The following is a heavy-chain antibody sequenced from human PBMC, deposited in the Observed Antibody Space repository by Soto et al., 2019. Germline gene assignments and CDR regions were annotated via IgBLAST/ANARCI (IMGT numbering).Heavy chain of an antibody. J-gene: IGHJ4*02. Sequence: QAQLQESGPGLVKPSETLSLTCTVSGGSFKSGSYSWSWIRQPPGKGLEWIGYVYHTGRTSYNPSLKSRVFISMDTSKNQFFLNLDSATAADTDVYFCARDFAYFDSWGQGTLVTVSS. D-gene: IGHD3-3*01. CDR3: ARDFAYFDS. V-gene: IGHV4-61*01. CDR1: GGSFKSGSYS. CDR2: VYHTGRT.